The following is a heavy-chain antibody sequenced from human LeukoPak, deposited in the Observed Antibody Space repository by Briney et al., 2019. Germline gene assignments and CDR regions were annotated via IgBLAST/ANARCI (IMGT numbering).Heavy chain of an antibody. D-gene: IGHD3-10*01. CDR1: GFTFSSYG. CDR3: AKDSEQRSYYYGSGSPLKNYFDY. J-gene: IGHJ4*02. Sequence: GRSLRLSCAASGFTFSSYGMHWVRRAPGKGLEWVAVISYDGSNKYYADSVKGRFTISRDNSKNTLYLQMNSLRAEDTAVYYCAKDSEQRSYYYGSGSPLKNYFDYWGQGTLVTVSS. V-gene: IGHV3-30*18. CDR2: ISYDGSNK.